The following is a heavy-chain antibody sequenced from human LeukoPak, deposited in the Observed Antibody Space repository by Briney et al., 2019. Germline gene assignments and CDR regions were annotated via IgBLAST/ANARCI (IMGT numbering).Heavy chain of an antibody. CDR2: ISYDGSNK. J-gene: IGHJ4*02. CDR1: GFTFSSYA. CDR3: ARVLNYGEAAADFDY. V-gene: IGHV3-30-3*01. D-gene: IGHD2-2*01. Sequence: GGSLRLSCAASGFTFSSYAMHWVRQAPGKGLEWVAVISYDGSNKYYADSVKGRFTISRYNSKNTLYLQMNSLRAEDTAVYYCARVLNYGEAAADFDYWGQGTLVTVSS.